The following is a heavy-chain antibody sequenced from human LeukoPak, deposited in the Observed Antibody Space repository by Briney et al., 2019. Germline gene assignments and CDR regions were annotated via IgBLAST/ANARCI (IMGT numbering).Heavy chain of an antibody. Sequence: GGSLRLSCAASGFTFSSYAMSWVCQAPGKGLEWVSAISGSGGSTYYADSVRGRFTISRDNSKNTLYLQMNSLRAEDTAVYYCARLREIPVFGVVTKSTSYFDYWGQGTLVTVSS. CDR2: ISGSGGST. D-gene: IGHD3-3*01. CDR3: ARLREIPVFGVVTKSTSYFDY. V-gene: IGHV3-23*01. J-gene: IGHJ4*02. CDR1: GFTFSSYA.